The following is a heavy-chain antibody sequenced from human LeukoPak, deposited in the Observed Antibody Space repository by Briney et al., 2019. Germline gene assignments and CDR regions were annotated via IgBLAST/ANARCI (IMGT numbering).Heavy chain of an antibody. Sequence: GGSLRLSCAASGFAFSGFGVHWVRQSSGKGLEWVAVISYDGSHKYYVDSVKGRFTISRDNSKNALYLQMDSLRPEDTAIYYCAKEHRRGVRLDRWGQGTLVTVSS. D-gene: IGHD2-8*01. V-gene: IGHV3-30*18. J-gene: IGHJ5*02. CDR3: AKEHRRGVRLDR. CDR1: GFAFSGFG. CDR2: ISYDGSHK.